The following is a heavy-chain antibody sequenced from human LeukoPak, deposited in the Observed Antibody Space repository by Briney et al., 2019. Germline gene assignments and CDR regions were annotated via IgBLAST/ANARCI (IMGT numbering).Heavy chain of an antibody. CDR3: VSSPRVAAQDV. D-gene: IGHD6-6*01. CDR2: ISGTSSYI. CDR1: GFTFSSYS. Sequence: GGSLRLSCAASGFTFSSYSMIWVRKAPGKGLELVSSISGTSSYIYYADSVKGRFTISRDNAKNSLYLQMNSLRAEDTAVYYCVSSPRVAAQDVWGKGTTVTVSS. V-gene: IGHV3-21*01. J-gene: IGHJ6*04.